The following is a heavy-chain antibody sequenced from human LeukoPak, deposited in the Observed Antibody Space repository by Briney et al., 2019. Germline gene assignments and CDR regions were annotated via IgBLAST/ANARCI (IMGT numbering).Heavy chain of an antibody. D-gene: IGHD3-22*01. CDR2: INHSEST. Sequence: SETLSHLCAVHGGSFCGYYWSWLRQPPGKGLEWIGEINHSESTNYDPSLKSRVTISGDASKNQFSLKLSSATAADTAVYYCARHNKCTMIVGEDAFDIWGQGTMVTVSS. CDR3: ARHNKCTMIVGEDAFDI. CDR1: GGSFCGYY. J-gene: IGHJ3*02. V-gene: IGHV4-34*01.